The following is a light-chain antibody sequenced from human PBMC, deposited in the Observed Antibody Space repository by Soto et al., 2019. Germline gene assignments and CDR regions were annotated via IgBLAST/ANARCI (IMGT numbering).Light chain of an antibody. CDR1: QSVPSNF. CDR3: QQYDSSWT. J-gene: IGKJ1*01. V-gene: IGKV3-20*01. CDR2: GVS. Sequence: EIVLTQSPGTLSLSPGERATLSCRASQSVPSNFLAWYQQKPGQAPILVIYGVSRRATGIPDRFSGSGSGTDFTLTISRLEPEHFAVYYCQQYDSSWTFGQGTKVPIK.